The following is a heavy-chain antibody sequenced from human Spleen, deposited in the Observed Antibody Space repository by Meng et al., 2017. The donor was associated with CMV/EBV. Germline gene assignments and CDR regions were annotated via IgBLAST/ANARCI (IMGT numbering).Heavy chain of an antibody. J-gene: IGHJ5*02. D-gene: IGHD2-2*01. CDR3: ARAHCNRINCYFRFDP. CDR2: INHSEGT. Sequence: SETLSLTCTLHSGSFTGFYWSWFRQPPGKGLEWIGEINHSEGTNYNPSLKRRFTISLDKSKNELSLVLTSATAADTAVYYCARAHCNRINCYFRFDPWGQGSLVTVSS. V-gene: IGHV4-34*01. CDR1: SGSFTGFY.